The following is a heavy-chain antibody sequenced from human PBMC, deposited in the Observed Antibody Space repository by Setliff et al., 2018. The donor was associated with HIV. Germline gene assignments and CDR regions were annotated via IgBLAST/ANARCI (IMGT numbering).Heavy chain of an antibody. V-gene: IGHV1-2*06. CDR3: AREGLWFGDRGYYMDV. CDR1: GYTFTAYY. CDR2: INPNNGDT. D-gene: IGHD3-10*01. Sequence: GASVKVSCKASGYTFTAYYLHWVRQAPGQGLEWMGRINPNNGDTNYAQKFQGRVTMTTDTSTSTAYMELRSLISDDTAVYYCAREGLWFGDRGYYMDVWGTGTAVTVSS. J-gene: IGHJ6*03.